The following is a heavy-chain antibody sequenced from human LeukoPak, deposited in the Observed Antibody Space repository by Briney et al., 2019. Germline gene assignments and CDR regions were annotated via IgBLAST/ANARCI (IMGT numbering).Heavy chain of an antibody. D-gene: IGHD2-2*01. CDR2: ISAYNGNT. Sequence: ASVKVSCKASGYTFTIYGISWVRQAPGQGLEWMGWISAYNGNTNYAQKFQGRVTMTTDTSTSTAYMELRSLRSDDTAVYYCARAEYCSSTSCYSGGRLYSSSAGDYWGQGTLVTVSS. CDR1: GYTFTIYG. J-gene: IGHJ4*02. CDR3: ARAEYCSSTSCYSGGRLYSSSAGDY. V-gene: IGHV1-18*01.